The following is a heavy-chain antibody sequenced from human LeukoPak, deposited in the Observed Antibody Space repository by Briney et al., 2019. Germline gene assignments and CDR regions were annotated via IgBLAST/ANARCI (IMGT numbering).Heavy chain of an antibody. J-gene: IGHJ6*03. V-gene: IGHV4-34*01. CDR2: INHSGST. Sequence: KPSETLSLTCAVYGGSFSGYYWSWIRQPPGKGLEWIGEINHSGSTNYNPSLKSRVTISVDTSKNQFSLKLSSVTAADTAVYYCASTLYCSGGSCYRNYCYYYMDVWGKGTTVTVSS. CDR1: GGSFSGYY. CDR3: ASTLYCSGGSCYRNYCYYYMDV. D-gene: IGHD2-15*01.